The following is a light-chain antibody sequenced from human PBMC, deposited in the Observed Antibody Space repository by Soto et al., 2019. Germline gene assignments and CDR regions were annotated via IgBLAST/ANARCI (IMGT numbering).Light chain of an antibody. CDR1: QSVSNN. CDR2: EAS. CDR3: QQRFSWPPLFT. V-gene: IGKV3-11*01. Sequence: EIVLTQSPATLSLSPGERATLSCRASQSVSNNLAWYQQKPGQAPRLLIYEASSRATGVPARFSGSGSGTDFTLTISRLEPEDVAVYYCQQRFSWPPLFTFGPGTKVDFK. J-gene: IGKJ3*01.